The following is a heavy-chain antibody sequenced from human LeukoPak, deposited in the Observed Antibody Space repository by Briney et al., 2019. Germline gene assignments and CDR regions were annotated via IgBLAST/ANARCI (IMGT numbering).Heavy chain of an antibody. CDR3: AKDAIFGVVIPVGWFDP. J-gene: IGHJ5*02. D-gene: IGHD3-3*01. CDR2: ISGSGGST. V-gene: IGHV3-23*01. CDR1: GFTFSSYA. Sequence: PGGSLRLSCAAPGFTFSSYAMSWVRQAPGKGLEWVSAISGSGGSTYYADSVKGRFTISRDNSKNTLYLQMNSLRAEDTAVYYCAKDAIFGVVIPVGWFDPWGQGTLVTVSS.